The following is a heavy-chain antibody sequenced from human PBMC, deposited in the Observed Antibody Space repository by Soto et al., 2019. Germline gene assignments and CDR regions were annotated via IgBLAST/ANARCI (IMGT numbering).Heavy chain of an antibody. CDR1: GGTFSSYA. CDR2: ITPILDAA. D-gene: IGHD3-10*02. V-gene: IGHV1-69*12. Sequence: QVQLVQSGAEVEKPGSSVKVSCKASGGTFSSYAISWVRQAPGQGLEWIGGITPILDAAHYAQKFQGRVTVTADESTSTAYMEVTGLRPEDTAVYYCGKAPSLYGAVYWYFDLWGRGTLVTVSS. J-gene: IGHJ2*01. CDR3: GKAPSLYGAVYWYFDL.